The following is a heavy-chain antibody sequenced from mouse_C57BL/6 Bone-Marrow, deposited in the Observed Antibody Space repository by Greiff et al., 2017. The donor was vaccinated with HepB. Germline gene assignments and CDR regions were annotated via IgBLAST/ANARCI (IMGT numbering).Heavy chain of an antibody. CDR2: IDPENGDT. Sequence: VQLQQSGAELVRPGASVKLSCTASGFNIKDDYMHWVKQRPEQGLEWIGWIDPENGDTEYASMFQGKATITADTSSNTACLQLSSLTSEDTAVYYCTVITAVVGAYWGQGTLVTVSA. D-gene: IGHD1-1*01. J-gene: IGHJ3*01. V-gene: IGHV14-4*01. CDR1: GFNIKDDY. CDR3: TVITAVVGAY.